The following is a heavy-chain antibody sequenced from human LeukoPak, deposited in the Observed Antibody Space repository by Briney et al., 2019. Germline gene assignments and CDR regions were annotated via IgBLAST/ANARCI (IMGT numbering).Heavy chain of an antibody. D-gene: IGHD1-14*01. V-gene: IGHV3-30*04. CDR2: ISYDGANK. CDR3: ATIPEAADYYGMDV. Sequence: GRSLRLSCAASGFTLSSYAMHWVRQAPGKGLEWVAVISYDGANKYYADSVKGRFTISRDISKNTLYLQMNSLRGEDTAVYYCATIPEAADYYGMDVWGKGTTVTVSS. J-gene: IGHJ6*04. CDR1: GFTLSSYA.